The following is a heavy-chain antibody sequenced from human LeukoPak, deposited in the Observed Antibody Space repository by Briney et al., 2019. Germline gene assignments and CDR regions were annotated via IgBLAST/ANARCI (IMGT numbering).Heavy chain of an antibody. J-gene: IGHJ6*03. CDR2: IYYSGST. D-gene: IGHD3-10*01. CDR3: ASGGGSGKDYYYYMDV. V-gene: IGHV4-59*01. Sequence: SETLSLTCTVSGGSISSYYWSWIRQPPGKGLEWIGYIYYSGSTNYNPSLKSRVTISVDTSKNQFSLKLSSVTAADTAVYYCASGGGSGKDYYYYMDVWGKGTTVTISS. CDR1: GGSISSYY.